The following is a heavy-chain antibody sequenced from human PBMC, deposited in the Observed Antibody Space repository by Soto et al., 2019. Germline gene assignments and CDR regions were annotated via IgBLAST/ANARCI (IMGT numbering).Heavy chain of an antibody. CDR3: ATVYCSGGSCYLGFGWYYYYMDV. V-gene: IGHV1-18*01. J-gene: IGHJ6*03. D-gene: IGHD2-15*01. CDR1: AYTFTSYG. Sequence: QVQLVQSGAEVKKPGASVKVSCKASAYTFTSYGISWVRQAPGQGLEWMGWISAYNGNTNYAQKLQGRVTMTTDTSTSTAYMELRSLRSDDTAVYYCATVYCSGGSCYLGFGWYYYYMDVWGKGTTVTVSS. CDR2: ISAYNGNT.